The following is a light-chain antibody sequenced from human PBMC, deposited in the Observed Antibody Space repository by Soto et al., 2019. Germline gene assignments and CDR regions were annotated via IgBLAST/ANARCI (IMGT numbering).Light chain of an antibody. CDR2: KSS. V-gene: IGKV1-5*03. J-gene: IGKJ1*01. CDR3: QHYNSYSEA. Sequence: DIQMTQSPSTLSGSVGDRVTITCRASQTISSWLAWYQQKPGKAPKLLIYKSSTLKSGVPSRFSGSGSGTEFTLTLSSLQPDDFATYSCQHYNSYSEAFGQGTNVDIK. CDR1: QTISSW.